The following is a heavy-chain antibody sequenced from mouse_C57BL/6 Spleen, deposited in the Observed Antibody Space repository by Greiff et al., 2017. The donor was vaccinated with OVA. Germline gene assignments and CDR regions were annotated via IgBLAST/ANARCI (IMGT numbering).Heavy chain of an antibody. Sequence: VKLQQPGAELVMPGASVKLSCKASGYTFTSYWMHWVKQRPGQGLEWIGEIDPSDSYTNYSQKFKGKSTLTVDKSSSTAYMQLSSLTSEDSAVYYCARKGPGGFAYWGQGTLVTVSA. CDR3: ARKGPGGFAY. V-gene: IGHV1-69*01. D-gene: IGHD3-3*01. CDR2: IDPSDSYT. CDR1: GYTFTSYW. J-gene: IGHJ3*01.